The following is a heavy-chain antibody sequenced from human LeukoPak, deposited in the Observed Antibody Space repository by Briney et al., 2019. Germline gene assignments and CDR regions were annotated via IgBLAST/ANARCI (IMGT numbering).Heavy chain of an antibody. Sequence: GESLKISCKGSGYSFTSYWIGWVRQMPGKGLEWMGIIYPGDSDTRYSPSFQGQVTISADKSISTAYLQWSSLKASDTAKYYCARRGADSSGYYYYFDYWGQGTLVTVSS. V-gene: IGHV5-51*01. CDR2: IYPGDSDT. J-gene: IGHJ4*02. D-gene: IGHD3-22*01. CDR1: GYSFTSYW. CDR3: ARRGADSSGYYYYFDY.